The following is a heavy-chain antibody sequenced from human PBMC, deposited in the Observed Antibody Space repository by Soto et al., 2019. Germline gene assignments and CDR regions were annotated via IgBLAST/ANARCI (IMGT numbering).Heavy chain of an antibody. CDR3: AGKKISGLFDY. CDR2: INHSGST. V-gene: IGHV4-34*01. Sequence: PSETLSLTCAVYGGSFSGYYWTWVRQPPGTGLEWIGEINHSGSTNYNPSLKSRVTISVDTSKNQFSLKLTSVTAADTAVYYCAGKKISGLFDYGGGGPRVPV. J-gene: IGHJ4*02. CDR1: GGSFSGYY.